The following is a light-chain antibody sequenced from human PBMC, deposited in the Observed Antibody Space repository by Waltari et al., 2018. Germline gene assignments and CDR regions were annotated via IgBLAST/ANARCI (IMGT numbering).Light chain of an antibody. J-gene: IGKJ1*01. CDR1: QSVYSY. V-gene: IGKV3-11*01. CDR2: EAS. Sequence: EIVLTQYPATLSLYPGDRATLSCRASQSVYSYLAWYQQKPGQPPRLLIYEASNRAACIPARFSCSGSVTDFTLTISSLGPEDFAVYYCQQRSNWPAWTFGQGTKVEIK. CDR3: QQRSNWPAWT.